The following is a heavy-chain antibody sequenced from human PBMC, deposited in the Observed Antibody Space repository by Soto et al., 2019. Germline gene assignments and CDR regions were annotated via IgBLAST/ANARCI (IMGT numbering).Heavy chain of an antibody. CDR1: GYPFTGYG. CDR2: VSVYNGNT. V-gene: IGHV1-18*04. J-gene: IGHJ4*02. CDR3: ATSPRLDGSYWTDFDD. Sequence: GASVKVSCRASGYPFTGYGISWVRHAPGQGREWMASVSVYNGNTNYAQQLQGRVTMTTDTSTSTAYMELRSRRSEDTAVYYCATSPRLDGSYWTDFDDGGQGSLVTVSA. D-gene: IGHD1-26*01.